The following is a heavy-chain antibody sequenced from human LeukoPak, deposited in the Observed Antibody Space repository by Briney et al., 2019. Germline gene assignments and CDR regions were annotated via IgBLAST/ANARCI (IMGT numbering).Heavy chain of an antibody. CDR1: GYTFTSYG. CDR3: ARGHYYDSSGYFDGYYYFDY. J-gene: IGHJ4*02. CDR2: ISAYSGDT. D-gene: IGHD3-22*01. Sequence: ASVKVSCKASGYTFTSYGISWVRQAPGQGLEWMGWISAYSGDTNYAQKFQGRATMTTDTSTSTAYMELRSLSSDDTAVYYCARGHYYDSSGYFDGYYYFDYWGQGTLVTVSS. V-gene: IGHV1-18*01.